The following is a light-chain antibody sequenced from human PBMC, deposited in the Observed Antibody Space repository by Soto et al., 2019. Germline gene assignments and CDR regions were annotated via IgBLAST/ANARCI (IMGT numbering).Light chain of an antibody. Sequence: SYELTQPPSVSLSPGQTARITCSGDALPKQYVYWYKQKPGHVPVLVTYKDSERPPGISERFSGSSSGTTVTLTISGVQAEDEADYYCQSADSSGTWVFGGGTQLTVL. CDR1: ALPKQY. J-gene: IGLJ3*02. V-gene: IGLV3-25*02. CDR3: QSADSSGTWV. CDR2: KDS.